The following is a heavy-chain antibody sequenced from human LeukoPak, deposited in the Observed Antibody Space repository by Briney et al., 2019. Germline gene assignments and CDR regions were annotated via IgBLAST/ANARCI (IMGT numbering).Heavy chain of an antibody. CDR1: GGSISSYY. Sequence: SETLSLTCTVSGGSISSYYWSWIRQPPGKGLEWMGYIYYSGSTNYNPSLKSRVTISVDTSKNQFSLKLSSVTAADTAVYYCARAAAGTMPTYWGQGTLVTVSS. CDR2: IYYSGST. J-gene: IGHJ4*02. D-gene: IGHD6-13*01. V-gene: IGHV4-59*01. CDR3: ARAAAGTMPTY.